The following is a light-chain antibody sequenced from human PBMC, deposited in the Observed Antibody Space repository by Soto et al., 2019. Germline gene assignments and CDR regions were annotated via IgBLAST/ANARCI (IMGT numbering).Light chain of an antibody. J-gene: IGLJ2*01. CDR1: SSDVGGHKY. CDR2: EVS. V-gene: IGLV2-14*01. CDR3: SSYTSSTTSVV. Sequence: QSALTQPASVSGSPGQSITISCTGTSSDVGGHKYVSWYQQHPDKAPKVLIFEVSNRPSGISNRFSGSKSGNTASLTISGPQAEDEADYYCSSYTSSTTSVVFGGGTKVTVL.